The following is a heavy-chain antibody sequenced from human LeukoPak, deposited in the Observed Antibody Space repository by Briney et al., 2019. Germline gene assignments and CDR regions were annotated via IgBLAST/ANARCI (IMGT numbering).Heavy chain of an antibody. CDR3: ARGVTYYYHSSGWGYAFDI. V-gene: IGHV1-69*13. Sequence: SVKVSCKASGGTFSSYAISWVRQAPGQGLEWMGGIIPIFGTANYAQKFQGRVTITADESTSTAYMELSSLRSEDTAVYYCARGVTYYYHSSGWGYAFDIWCQGTMVTVSS. D-gene: IGHD3-22*01. J-gene: IGHJ3*02. CDR2: IIPIFGTA. CDR1: GGTFSSYA.